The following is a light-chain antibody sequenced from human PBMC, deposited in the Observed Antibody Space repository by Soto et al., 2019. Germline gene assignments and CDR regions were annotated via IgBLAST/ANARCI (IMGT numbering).Light chain of an antibody. CDR2: YIS. J-gene: IGKJ5*01. CDR1: QSAGNF. V-gene: IGKV3D-15*01. CDR3: QQHNQWPIT. Sequence: EIVLTQSPGTLSLSPWERATLSCMASQSAGNFLAWYQQKPGQAPRLLIYYISTRATGIPARFSGSGSGTEFTLPINSLQYEDSAVYYCQQHNQWPITFGQGTRLEIK.